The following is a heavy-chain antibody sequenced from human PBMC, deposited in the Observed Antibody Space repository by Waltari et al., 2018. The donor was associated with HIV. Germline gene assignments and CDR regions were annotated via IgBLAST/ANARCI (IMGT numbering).Heavy chain of an antibody. CDR3: ARCGGDGRYGMDV. D-gene: IGHD2-21*02. Sequence: ELQVVESGGGLVQPGGSLGPSWAALAFTSRGLGLNWVRKALGKGLEWVSYISGTNSTIYYGDSMKGRFTISRDNAKNSLYLQMNSLRVEDTAVYYCARCGGDGRYGMDVWGQGTTVTVSS. V-gene: IGHV3-48*04. CDR2: ISGTNSTI. CDR1: AFTSRGLG. J-gene: IGHJ6*02.